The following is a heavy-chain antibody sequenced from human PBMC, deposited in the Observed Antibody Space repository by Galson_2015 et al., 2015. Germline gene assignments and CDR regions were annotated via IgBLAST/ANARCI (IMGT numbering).Heavy chain of an antibody. J-gene: IGHJ6*03. CDR2: ISSSSSYI. D-gene: IGHD3-9*01. Sequence: SLRLSCAASGFTFSSYSMNWVRQAPGKGLEWVSSISSSSSYIYYADSVKGRFTISRDNAKNSLYLQMNSLRAEDTAVYYCARDPTGDYDILTGYYRPPPAHYMDVWGKGTTVTVSS. V-gene: IGHV3-21*01. CDR3: ARDPTGDYDILTGYYRPPPAHYMDV. CDR1: GFTFSSYS.